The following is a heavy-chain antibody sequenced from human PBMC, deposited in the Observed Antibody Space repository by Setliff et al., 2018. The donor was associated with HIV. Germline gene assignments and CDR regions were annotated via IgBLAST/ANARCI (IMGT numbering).Heavy chain of an antibody. D-gene: IGHD3-16*01. CDR3: ARGGGASDY. Sequence: PGGSLRLSCAASGFSFSDYGMHWVRQAPGKGLEWVAFIWYDGNNIKYADSVKGRFTISRDNSKNTLYLQMNSLRGEDTAVYYCARGGGASDYWGQGTLVTVPQ. CDR2: IWYDGNNI. CDR1: GFSFSDYG. V-gene: IGHV3-33*08. J-gene: IGHJ4*02.